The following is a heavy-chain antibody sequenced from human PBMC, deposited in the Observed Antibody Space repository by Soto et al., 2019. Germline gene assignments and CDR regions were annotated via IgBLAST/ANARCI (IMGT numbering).Heavy chain of an antibody. V-gene: IGHV4-61*01. CDR2: IYYSGST. Sequence: SETLSLTCTVSGGSVSSGSFYWSWVRQPPGKGLEWIGYIYYSGSTNYNPSLKSRVTISADTSKNQFSLKLRSVTAADTAIYYCARAETGSYYGSPLDYWGQGTLVTVSS. CDR3: ARAETGSYYGSPLDY. D-gene: IGHD1-26*01. CDR1: GGSVSSGSFY. J-gene: IGHJ4*02.